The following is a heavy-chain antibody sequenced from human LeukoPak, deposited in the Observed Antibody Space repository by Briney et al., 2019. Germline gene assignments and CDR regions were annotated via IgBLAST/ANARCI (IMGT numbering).Heavy chain of an antibody. J-gene: IGHJ4*02. CDR2: IASNTDGGTT. V-gene: IGHV3-15*07. CDR3: TTRTTTTIY. D-gene: IGHD1-7*01. Sequence: GGSLRLSCAASHSTFTNRWMNWVRQAPGKGLEWVGRIASNTDGGTTDYAAPVKGRFTISRDDSKNALYLQMNSLKTEDTALYYCTTRTTTTIYWGQGTLVTVSS. CDR1: HSTFTNRW.